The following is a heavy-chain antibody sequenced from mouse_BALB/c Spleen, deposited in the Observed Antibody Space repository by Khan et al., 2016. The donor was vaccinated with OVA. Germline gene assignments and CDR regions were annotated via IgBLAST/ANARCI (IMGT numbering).Heavy chain of an antibody. CDR1: GFSLTSYG. CDR2: IWAGGST. V-gene: IGHV2-9*02. J-gene: IGHJ1*01. D-gene: IGHD1-1*01. CDR3: ARDTTVESYWYFDV. Sequence: QVQLKESGPGLVAPSQSLSITCTVSGFSLTSYGVHWVRQPPGKGLEWLGVIWAGGSTNYNLALLSRLSISKDNSKSQVFLKMNSLQTDDTAMYYCARDTTVESYWYFDVWGAGTTVTVSS.